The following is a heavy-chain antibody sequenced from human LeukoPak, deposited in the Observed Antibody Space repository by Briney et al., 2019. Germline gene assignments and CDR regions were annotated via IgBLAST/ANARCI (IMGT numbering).Heavy chain of an antibody. CDR1: GYTFTSYG. CDR3: ARDLRAPGYCSSTSCYGGYNWFDP. J-gene: IGHJ5*02. CDR2: ISAYNGNT. V-gene: IGHV1-18*01. D-gene: IGHD2-2*01. Sequence: ASVKVSCKASGYTFTSYGISWVRQAPGQGLEWMGWISAYNGNTNYAQKLQGRVTMTTDTSTSTAYMELRSLRSDDTAVYYCARDLRAPGYCSSTSCYGGYNWFDPWGQGTLVTVSS.